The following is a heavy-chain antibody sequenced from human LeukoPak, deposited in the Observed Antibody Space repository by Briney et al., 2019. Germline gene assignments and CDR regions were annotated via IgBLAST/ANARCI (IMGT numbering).Heavy chain of an antibody. CDR1: GHTFTSNF. CDR3: AGETNAFDY. J-gene: IGHJ4*02. Sequence: ASVKVSCKASGHTFTSNFMHWVRQAPGQGLEWMAVLNPSDGDTTYAQKFQGRITMTRDTSTGTVYMELNSLTSEDTAVYYCAGETNAFDYWGQGTLVTVS. CDR2: LNPSDGDT. V-gene: IGHV1-46*03.